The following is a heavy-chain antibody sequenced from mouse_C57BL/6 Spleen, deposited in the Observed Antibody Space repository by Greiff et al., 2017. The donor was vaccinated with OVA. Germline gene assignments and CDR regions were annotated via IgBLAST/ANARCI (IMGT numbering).Heavy chain of an antibody. V-gene: IGHV1-69*01. Sequence: VQLQQPGAELVMPGASVKLSCKASGYTFTSYWMHWVKQRPGQGLEWIGEIDPSDSYTNYNQQFKGKSTLTVDKSSSTAYMQLSSLTSEDSAVYYCARREGSYFDVWGTGTTVTVSS. J-gene: IGHJ1*03. CDR1: GYTFTSYW. CDR3: ARREGSYFDV. CDR2: IDPSDSYT.